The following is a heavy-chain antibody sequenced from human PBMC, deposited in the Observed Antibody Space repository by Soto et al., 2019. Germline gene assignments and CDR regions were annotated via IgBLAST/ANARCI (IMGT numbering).Heavy chain of an antibody. CDR3: ARYYYDSSGYDGLDV. D-gene: IGHD3-22*01. J-gene: IGHJ6*02. Sequence: GGSLRLSCAASGFTSSIYAMSWVRQAPGKGLEWVSGIGGGGDDTNYADSVKGRFIISRDNSKSTLSLQMNGLRAEDTAVYYCARYYYDSSGYDGLDVWGQGTTVTVSS. CDR1: GFTSSIYA. CDR2: IGGGGDDT. V-gene: IGHV3-23*01.